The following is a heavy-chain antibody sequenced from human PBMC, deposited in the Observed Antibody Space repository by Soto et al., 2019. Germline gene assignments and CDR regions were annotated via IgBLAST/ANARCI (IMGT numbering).Heavy chain of an antibody. D-gene: IGHD2-15*01. CDR1: GYTFTNYA. V-gene: IGHV1-3*01. Sequence: QVQLVQSGAEVKKPGASVKVSCKASGYTFTNYAIHWVRQAPGQRLEWMGCINGGNGNTKYSQKFQGRVSITRDTSANTAYMELSSLRSEDTAVYYCARDRSCADWGQGTLVTVSS. CDR2: INGGNGNT. CDR3: ARDRSCAD. J-gene: IGHJ4*02.